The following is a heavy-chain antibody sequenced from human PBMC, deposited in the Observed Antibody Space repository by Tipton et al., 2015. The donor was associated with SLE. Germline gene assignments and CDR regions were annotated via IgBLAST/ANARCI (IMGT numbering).Heavy chain of an antibody. Sequence: TLSLTCAVYGGSISGGYWSWIRQPPGKGLEWIGYIYTSGSTNYNPSLKSRVTISVDTSKNQFSLKLSSVTAADTAVYYCAGKRPRSRAFDIWGQGTMVTVSS. J-gene: IGHJ3*02. D-gene: IGHD1-1*01. CDR2: IYTSGST. V-gene: IGHV4-4*09. CDR3: AGKRPRSRAFDI. CDR1: GGSISGGY.